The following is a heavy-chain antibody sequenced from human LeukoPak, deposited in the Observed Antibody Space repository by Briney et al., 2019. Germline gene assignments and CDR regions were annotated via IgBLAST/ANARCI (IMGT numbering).Heavy chain of an antibody. CDR2: INPNSGGT. CDR3: ARWADRVRGVPFDY. D-gene: IGHD3-10*01. V-gene: IGHV1-2*06. CDR1: GYTFTGYY. Sequence: APVKVSCKASGYTFTGYYMHWVRQAPGQGLEWMGRINPNSGGTNYAQKFQGRVTMTRDTSISTAYMELSRLRSDDTAVYYCARWADRVRGVPFDYWGQGTLVTVSS. J-gene: IGHJ4*02.